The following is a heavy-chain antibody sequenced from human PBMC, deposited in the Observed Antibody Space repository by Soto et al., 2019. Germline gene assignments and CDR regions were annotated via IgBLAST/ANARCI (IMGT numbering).Heavy chain of an antibody. V-gene: IGHV1-46*01. CDR3: XXXXLXDYGGKGDYYGMDV. CDR2: INPSGGST. CDR1: GYTFTSYY. Sequence: QVQLVQSGAEVKKPGASVKVSCKASGYTFTSYYMHWVRQAPGQGLEWMGIINPSGGSTSYAQKFQGRVTMTRDTSXSTVYMELSSLRXEXXXXXXXXXXXLXDYGGKGDYYGMDVWGQGTTVTVSS. J-gene: IGHJ6*02. D-gene: IGHD4-17*01.